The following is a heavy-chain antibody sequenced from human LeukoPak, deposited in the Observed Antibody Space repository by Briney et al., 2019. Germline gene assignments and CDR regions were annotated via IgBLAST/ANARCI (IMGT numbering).Heavy chain of an antibody. D-gene: IGHD5-12*01. V-gene: IGHV3-21*01. J-gene: IGHJ4*02. CDR3: ARVQKSRKSVASAVDC. CDR1: GLTFDTYN. CDR2: IRSYSSYI. Sequence: GGSLRLSCAASGLTFDTYNFNWVRQAPGKGLEWVATIRSYSSYIHYADSVKGRFIISRDNAKNSLYLQMNSLRAEDTAVYYCARVQKSRKSVASAVDCWGQGTVVIVSS.